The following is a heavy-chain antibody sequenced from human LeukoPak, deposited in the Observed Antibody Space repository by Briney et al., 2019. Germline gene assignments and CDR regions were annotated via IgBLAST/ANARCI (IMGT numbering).Heavy chain of an antibody. J-gene: IGHJ4*02. CDR2: FDPEEDDT. CDR3: ARGSDSSGANRVGYFDY. V-gene: IGHV1-24*01. Sequence: ASVKVSCKVSGYSLTELSMDWVRQAPGKGLEWMGGFDPEEDDTIYAQKFQGRVTMTEDTSTDTAYMELSSLRSEDTAVYYCARGSDSSGANRVGYFDYWGQGTLVTVSS. D-gene: IGHD6-19*01. CDR1: GYSLTELS.